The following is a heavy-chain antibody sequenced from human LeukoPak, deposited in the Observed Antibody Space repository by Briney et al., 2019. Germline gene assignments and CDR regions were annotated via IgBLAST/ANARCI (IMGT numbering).Heavy chain of an antibody. V-gene: IGHV4-31*03. J-gene: IGHJ4*02. CDR2: IYYSGST. CDR3: ARASYGSGSLFDY. CDR1: GGSISSGGYY. Sequence: PSETLSLTCTVSGGSISSGGYYWSWIRQHPGKGLEWIGYIYYSGSTYYNPSLKSRVTISVDTSKNQFSLKLSSVTAADTAVYYCARASYGSGSLFDYWSQGTLVTVSS. D-gene: IGHD3-10*01.